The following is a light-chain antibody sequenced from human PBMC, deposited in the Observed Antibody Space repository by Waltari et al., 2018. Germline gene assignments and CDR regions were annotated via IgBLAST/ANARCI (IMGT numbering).Light chain of an antibody. V-gene: IGLV2-14*03. CDR2: DVS. J-gene: IGLJ3*02. Sequence: QSALPHRAYVSGPRVQSLTISCTRPRRDDRPHHSVSLYQDHPGQGPKVIIYDVSQRPSGVSARFSGTKAGNAAPLVIAGLVDDDEADYYCSSQSGDDVVLFGGGTKVTVL. CDR1: RRDDRPHHS. CDR3: SSQSGDDVVL.